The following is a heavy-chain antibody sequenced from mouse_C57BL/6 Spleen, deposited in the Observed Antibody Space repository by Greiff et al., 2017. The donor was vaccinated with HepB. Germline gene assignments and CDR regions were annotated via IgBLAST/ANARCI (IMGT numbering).Heavy chain of an antibody. V-gene: IGHV1-59*01. CDR2: IDPSDSYT. CDR3: ARSGTMVPYYAMDY. CDR1: GYTFTSYW. J-gene: IGHJ4*01. Sequence: VQLQQSGAELVRPGTSVKLSCKASGYTFTSYWMHWVKQRPGQGLEWIGVIDPSDSYTNYNQKFKGKATLTVDISSSTAYMQLSSLTSEDSAVYYCARSGTMVPYYAMDYWGQGTSVTVSS. D-gene: IGHD2-3*01.